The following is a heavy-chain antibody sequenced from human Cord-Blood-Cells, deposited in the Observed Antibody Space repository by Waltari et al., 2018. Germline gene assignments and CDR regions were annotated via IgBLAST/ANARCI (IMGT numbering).Heavy chain of an antibody. J-gene: IGHJ4*02. CDR2: IAPNRGVT. D-gene: IGHD2-15*01. Sequence: VQLVQSGAEVTKPGASVKVSCTTSGYTFTGYYMHWVRQAPGQGIAWMGWIAPNRGVTHYAQQFQGRATMTRDTAISTAYMELSRLRSDDTAVYYCARNPIRYCSGGSCYFDYWVQGTLVTVSS. V-gene: IGHV1-2*02. CDR1: GYTFTGYY. CDR3: ARNPIRYCSGGSCYFDY.